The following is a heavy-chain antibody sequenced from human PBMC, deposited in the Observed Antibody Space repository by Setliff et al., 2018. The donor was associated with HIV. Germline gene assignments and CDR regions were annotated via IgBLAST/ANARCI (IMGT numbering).Heavy chain of an antibody. V-gene: IGHV4-61*09. D-gene: IGHD6-13*01. Sequence: SETLSLTCTVSGGSISSGSYYWSWIRQPAGKGLEWIGHIYTSGSTNYTPTLKSRVTISVDTSKNQFSLKLSSVPAADTAIYYCARQSTVAAAGFDFWGQGTLVTVSS. CDR2: IYTSGST. CDR3: ARQSTVAAAGFDF. J-gene: IGHJ4*02. CDR1: GGSISSGSYY.